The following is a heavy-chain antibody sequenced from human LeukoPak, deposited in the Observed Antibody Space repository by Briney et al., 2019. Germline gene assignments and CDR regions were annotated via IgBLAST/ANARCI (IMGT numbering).Heavy chain of an antibody. Sequence: PSETLSLTCTVSGGSINSHYWSWFRKPPGKGLVWIGYISYSGNTNYNPSLKSRVTISMHTSKNQLSLKLNSVTAADTAVYYCASSGQCTNGLCRDVGYMDVWGKGTTVTVSS. J-gene: IGHJ6*03. V-gene: IGHV4-59*11. CDR2: ISYSGNT. D-gene: IGHD2-8*01. CDR1: GGSINSHY. CDR3: ASSGQCTNGLCRDVGYMDV.